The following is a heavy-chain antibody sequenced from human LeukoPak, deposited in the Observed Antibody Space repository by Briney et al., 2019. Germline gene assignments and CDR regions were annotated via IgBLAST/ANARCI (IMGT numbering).Heavy chain of an antibody. CDR3: ARGSNWNQGFFDY. Sequence: PSETLSLTCAVYGGSFSGYYWSWIRQPPGKGLEWIGYVYYSGSTNYSPSLKSRVTISVDTSKNQFSLKLSSVTAADAAVYYCARGSNWNQGFFDYWGQGTLVTVSS. CDR2: VYYSGST. CDR1: GGSFSGYY. D-gene: IGHD1-20*01. J-gene: IGHJ4*02. V-gene: IGHV4-59*01.